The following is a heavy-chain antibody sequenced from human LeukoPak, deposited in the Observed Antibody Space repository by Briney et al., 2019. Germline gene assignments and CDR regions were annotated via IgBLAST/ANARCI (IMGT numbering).Heavy chain of an antibody. V-gene: IGHV4-34*01. CDR2: INHSGST. CDR1: GGSFSGYY. J-gene: IGHJ6*02. D-gene: IGHD2-15*01. Sequence: SETLSLTCAVYGGSFSGYYWSWIRQPPGKGLECIGEINHSGSTNYNPSLKSRVTISVDTSKNQFSLMLSSVTAADTAVYYCARDPDYCSGGSCYSGSVYYYGMDVWGQGTTVTVSS. CDR3: ARDPDYCSGGSCYSGSVYYYGMDV.